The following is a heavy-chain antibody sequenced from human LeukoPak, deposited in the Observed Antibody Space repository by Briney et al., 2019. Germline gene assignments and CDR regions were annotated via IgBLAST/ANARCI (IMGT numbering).Heavy chain of an antibody. CDR2: IIPIFGTS. D-gene: IGHD5-12*01. CDR3: ARGIVATINDFDY. J-gene: IGHJ4*02. V-gene: IGHV1-69*13. CDR1: GGTFSSYA. Sequence: SSVQVTCKSCGGTFSSYASSWVRPAPGQELAWMGGIIPIFGTSNYAQKFQGRVTITADESTSTAYMELSSLRSEDTAVYHCARGIVATINDFDYWGQGTLVTVSS.